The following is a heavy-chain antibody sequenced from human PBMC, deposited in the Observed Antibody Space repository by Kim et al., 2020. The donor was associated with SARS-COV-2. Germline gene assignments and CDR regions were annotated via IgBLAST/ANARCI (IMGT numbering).Heavy chain of an antibody. Sequence: GGSLRLSCAASGFTFSNAWMSWVRQAPGKGLEWVGRIKSKTDGGTTDYAAPVKGRFTISRDDSKNTLYLQMNSLKTEDTAVYYCTTNPITMVRGVSIDYWGQGTLVTVSS. D-gene: IGHD3-10*01. J-gene: IGHJ4*02. CDR1: GFTFSNAW. V-gene: IGHV3-15*01. CDR3: TTNPITMVRGVSIDY. CDR2: IKSKTDGGTT.